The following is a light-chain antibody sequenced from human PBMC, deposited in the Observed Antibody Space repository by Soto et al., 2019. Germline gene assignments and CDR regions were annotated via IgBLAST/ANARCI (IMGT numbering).Light chain of an antibody. CDR1: HGIRNY. Sequence: DTQMTQSPSSLSASVGDRVTITCRASHGIRNYVAWFQKKPGKAPKSLIYGASSLQRGVPSRFSGRGFGTDSTLTISNLQPEDFATYYCQQYNAYPLTFGQGTRLDIK. J-gene: IGKJ5*01. CDR3: QQYNAYPLT. V-gene: IGKV1-16*01. CDR2: GAS.